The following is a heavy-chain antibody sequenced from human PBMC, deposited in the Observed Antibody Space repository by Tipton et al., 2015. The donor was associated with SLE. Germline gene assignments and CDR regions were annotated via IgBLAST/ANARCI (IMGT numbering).Heavy chain of an antibody. CDR2: IYNTGNT. Sequence: LRLSCSVSGASISSDVYYWSWIRQLPGKGLEWIGYIYNTGNTYYNPSLKSRVTMSVDTSKNQFSLKLSVVTAADTAVYYCVVCSPSSCSYFDYWGQGRLVTVSS. CDR3: VVCSPSSCSYFDY. CDR1: GASISSDVYY. D-gene: IGHD2-2*01. V-gene: IGHV4-31*02. J-gene: IGHJ4*02.